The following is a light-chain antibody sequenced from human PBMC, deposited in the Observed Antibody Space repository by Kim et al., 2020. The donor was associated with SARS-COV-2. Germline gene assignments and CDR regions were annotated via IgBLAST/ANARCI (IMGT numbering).Light chain of an antibody. Sequence: AIRITQSPSSLSASTGDRVTITCRASQGISSYLAWYQQKPGKAPKLLIYAASTLQSGVPSRFSGSGSVTDFTLTISCLQSEDFATYYCQQYYSYPYTFGQGTKLEI. J-gene: IGKJ2*01. CDR1: QGISSY. V-gene: IGKV1-8*01. CDR3: QQYYSYPYT. CDR2: AAS.